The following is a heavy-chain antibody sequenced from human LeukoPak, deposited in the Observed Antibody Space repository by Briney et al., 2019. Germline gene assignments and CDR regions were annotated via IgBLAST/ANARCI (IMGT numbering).Heavy chain of an antibody. CDR3: VLGRWEPTGSY. J-gene: IGHJ4*02. Sequence: SETLSLTCAVYGASFSGYYKTWIRQSPGEGLEWIGEITHNGKSNYNPSLKSRVTISVDTSRNQFSLRLTSVTAADAGVYYCVLGRWEPTGSYWGQGTLVAISS. V-gene: IGHV4-34*01. CDR1: GASFSGYY. CDR2: ITHNGKS. D-gene: IGHD1-26*01.